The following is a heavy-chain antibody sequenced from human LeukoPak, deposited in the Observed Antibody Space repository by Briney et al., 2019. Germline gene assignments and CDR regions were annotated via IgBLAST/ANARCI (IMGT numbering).Heavy chain of an antibody. D-gene: IGHD6-19*01. CDR2: INHSGST. CDR3: ARGEAVAGLDY. J-gene: IGHJ4*02. V-gene: IGHV4-34*01. Sequence: SETLSLTCAVYGGSFSGYYWSWIRQPPGKGLEWIGEINHSGSTNYNPSLKSRVTISVDTSKNQFSPKLSSVTAADTAVYYCARGEAVAGLDYWGQGTLVTVSS. CDR1: GGSFSGYY.